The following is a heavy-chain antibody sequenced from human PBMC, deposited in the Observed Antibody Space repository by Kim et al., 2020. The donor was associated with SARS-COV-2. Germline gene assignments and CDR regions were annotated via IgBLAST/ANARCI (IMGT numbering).Heavy chain of an antibody. J-gene: IGHJ6*02. CDR3: ATSPYYDILTGYYSVLMDV. CDR1: GYTFTSYG. D-gene: IGHD3-9*01. CDR2: ISAYNGNT. Sequence: ASVKVSCKASGYTFTSYGISWVRQAPGQGLEWMGWISAYNGNTNYAQKLQGRVTMTTDTSTSTAYMELRSLRSDDTAVYYCATSPYYDILTGYYSVLMDVWGQGTTVTVSS. V-gene: IGHV1-18*01.